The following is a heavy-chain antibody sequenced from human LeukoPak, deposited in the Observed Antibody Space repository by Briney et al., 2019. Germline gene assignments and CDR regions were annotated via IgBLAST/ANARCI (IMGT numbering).Heavy chain of an antibody. CDR3: ARDIVVVPAATDYYYYYMDV. CDR1: GGSISSYY. CDR2: IYYSGST. V-gene: IGHV4-59*01. J-gene: IGHJ6*03. Sequence: SETLSLTCTVSGGSISSYYRSWIRQPPGKGLEWIGYIYYSGSTNYNPSLKSRVTISVDTSKNQFSLKLSSVTAADTAVYYCARDIVVVPAATDYYYYYMDVWGKGTTVTVSS. D-gene: IGHD2-2*01.